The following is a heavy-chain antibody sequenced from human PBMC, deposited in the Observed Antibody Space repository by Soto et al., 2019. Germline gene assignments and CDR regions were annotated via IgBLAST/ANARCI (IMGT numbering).Heavy chain of an antibody. Sequence: SVKVSCKASGGTFSSYAISWVRQAPGQGLEWMGGIIPIFGTANYAQKFQGRVTITADESTSTAYMELRSLTSEDTAIYYCARTAPMDAGDKYYYDFWGQGALVTVSS. CDR3: ARTAPMDAGDKYYYDF. V-gene: IGHV1-69*13. CDR2: IIPIFGTA. CDR1: GGTFSSYA. J-gene: IGHJ4*02. D-gene: IGHD3-16*01.